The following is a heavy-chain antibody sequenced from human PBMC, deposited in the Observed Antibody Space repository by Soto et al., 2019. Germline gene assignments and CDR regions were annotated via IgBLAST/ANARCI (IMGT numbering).Heavy chain of an antibody. D-gene: IGHD1-26*01. CDR1: GFTFSSYS. Sequence: GGSLRLSCAASGFTFSSYSMNWVRQAPGKGLVWVSHISSSRSDLTYADSVKGLFTISRDNAKNTLYLQMNSLRAEDTAVYFCVRDDPGLGMDYWGLGTLVTSPQ. J-gene: IGHJ4*02. CDR3: VRDDPGLGMDY. CDR2: ISSSRSDL. V-gene: IGHV3-21*05.